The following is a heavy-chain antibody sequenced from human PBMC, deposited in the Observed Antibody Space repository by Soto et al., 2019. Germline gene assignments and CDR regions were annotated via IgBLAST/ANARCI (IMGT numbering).Heavy chain of an antibody. Sequence: ASVKVSCKASGYTFTCYAMNWVRQAPGQGLEWMGWISAYNGNTNYAQKLQGRVTMTTDTSTSTAYMELRSLRSDDTAVYYCANSGYDSWFDPWGQGTLVTVSS. CDR1: GYTFTCYA. CDR3: ANSGYDSWFDP. V-gene: IGHV1-18*01. CDR2: ISAYNGNT. D-gene: IGHD5-12*01. J-gene: IGHJ5*02.